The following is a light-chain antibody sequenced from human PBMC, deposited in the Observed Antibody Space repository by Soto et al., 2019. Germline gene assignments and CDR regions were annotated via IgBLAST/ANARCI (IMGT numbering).Light chain of an antibody. CDR3: QQYNNWPPYT. V-gene: IGKV3-15*01. J-gene: IGKJ2*01. CDR1: QTISND. CDR2: GAS. Sequence: EVVMTQSPATVSVSPGEGVTLSCRASQTISNDLAWYQQKPGQAPRLLIYGASTRATGVPARFSGGGSGTEFNLTISRLQSEDFAFYYYQQYNNWPPYTFSQRTKLEIK.